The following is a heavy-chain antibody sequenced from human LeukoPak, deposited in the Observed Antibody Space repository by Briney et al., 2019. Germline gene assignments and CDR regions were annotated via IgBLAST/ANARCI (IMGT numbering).Heavy chain of an antibody. Sequence: PSETLSLTCTVSGYSISNVNYWGWIRQPPGKGLEWIGSLYHTGSTYFNPSLKSRVTMSADTSKNQLSLKLNSMTAADTAVYYCAREARSGSYAFDIWGQGTMVTVSS. CDR1: GYSISNVNY. J-gene: IGHJ3*02. V-gene: IGHV4-38-2*02. CDR2: LYHTGST. D-gene: IGHD3-10*01. CDR3: AREARSGSYAFDI.